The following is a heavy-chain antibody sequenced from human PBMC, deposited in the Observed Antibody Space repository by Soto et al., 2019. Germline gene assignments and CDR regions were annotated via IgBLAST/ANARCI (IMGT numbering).Heavy chain of an antibody. J-gene: IGHJ5*02. CDR2: IIPIFGTA. Sequence: QVQLVQSGAEVKKPGSSVKVSCKASGGTFSSYAISWVRQAPGQGLEWMGGIIPIFGTANYAQKFQGRVRITADESTSTAYMELSSLRSEDTAVYYCARALTIFGVVTSNNWFDPWGQGTLVTVSS. D-gene: IGHD3-3*01. V-gene: IGHV1-69*01. CDR1: GGTFSSYA. CDR3: ARALTIFGVVTSNNWFDP.